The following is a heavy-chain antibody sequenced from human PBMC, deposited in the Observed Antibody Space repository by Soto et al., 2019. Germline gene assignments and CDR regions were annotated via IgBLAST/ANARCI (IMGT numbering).Heavy chain of an antibody. D-gene: IGHD5-18*01. CDR1: GGSISSYY. V-gene: IGHV4-59*01. Sequence: PSETLSLTCTVSGGSISSYYWSWIRQPPGKGLEWIGYIYYSGSTNYNPSLKSRVTISVDTSKNQFSLKLSSVTAADTAVYYCARVNGGYSYGTSFDYWGQGTLVTVPS. CDR2: IYYSGST. J-gene: IGHJ4*02. CDR3: ARVNGGYSYGTSFDY.